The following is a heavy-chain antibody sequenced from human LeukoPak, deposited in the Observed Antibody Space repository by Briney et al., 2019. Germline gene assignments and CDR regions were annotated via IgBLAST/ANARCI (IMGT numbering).Heavy chain of an antibody. J-gene: IGHJ4*02. V-gene: IGHV1-46*01. CDR2: INPSGGST. D-gene: IGHD3-22*01. CDR1: GYTFTSYY. Sequence: ASVKVSCKASGYTFTSYYMHWVRQAPGQGLEWMGIINPSGGSTSYAQKFQGRVTMTRDTSTSTVYMELSSLRSEDTAVYYCARERRYYYDSTQGYYFDYWGQGTLVTVSS. CDR3: ARERRYYYDSTQGYYFDY.